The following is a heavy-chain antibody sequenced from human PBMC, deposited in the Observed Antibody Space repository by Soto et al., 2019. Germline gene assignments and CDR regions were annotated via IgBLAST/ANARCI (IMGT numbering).Heavy chain of an antibody. CDR3: ARLSGCSSTSCYTHMDV. J-gene: IGHJ6*02. Sequence: GESLKISCKGSGYSFTSYWIGWVRQMPGKGLEWMGIIYPGDSDTRYTPSFQGQVTISADKSISTAYLQWRSLKASDTAMYYCARLSGCSSTSCYTHMDVWGQGTTVTVSS. CDR1: GYSFTSYW. CDR2: IYPGDSDT. D-gene: IGHD2-2*02. V-gene: IGHV5-51*01.